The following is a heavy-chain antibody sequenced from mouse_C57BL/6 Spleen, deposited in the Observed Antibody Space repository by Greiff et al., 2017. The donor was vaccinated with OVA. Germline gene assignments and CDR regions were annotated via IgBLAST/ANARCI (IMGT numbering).Heavy chain of an antibody. CDR1: GYTFTSYW. J-gene: IGHJ3*01. V-gene: IGHV1-55*01. CDR3: AREELRLRSWFAY. Sequence: VQLQQSGAELVKPGASVKMSCKASGYTFTSYWITWVKQRPGQGLEWIGDIYPGSGSTNYNEKFKSKATLTVDTSSSTAYMQLSSLTSEDSAVYYCAREELRLRSWFAYWGQGTLVTVSA. CDR2: IYPGSGST. D-gene: IGHD3-2*02.